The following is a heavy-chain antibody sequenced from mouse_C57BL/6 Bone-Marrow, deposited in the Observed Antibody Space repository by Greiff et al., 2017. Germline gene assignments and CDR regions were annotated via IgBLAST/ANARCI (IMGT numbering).Heavy chain of an antibody. D-gene: IGHD1-1*01. CDR3: TRVGYYGSRRYFDV. J-gene: IGHJ1*03. CDR1: GFTFSSYA. Sequence: EVMLVESGEGLVKPGGSLKLSCAASGFTFSSYAMSWVRQTPEKRLEWVAYISSGGDYIYYADTVKGRFTISRDNARNTLYLQMSRLKSEDTAMYYCTRVGYYGSRRYFDVWGTGTTVTVSS. CDR2: ISSGGDYI. V-gene: IGHV5-9-1*02.